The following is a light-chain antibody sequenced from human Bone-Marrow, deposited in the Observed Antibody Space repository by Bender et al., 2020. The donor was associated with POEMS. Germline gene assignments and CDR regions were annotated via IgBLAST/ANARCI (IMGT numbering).Light chain of an antibody. CDR3: QTYDSSLSGDVV. CDR2: EAS. Sequence: QSALTQPPSASGSPGQSVTISCTGTRNDIGGYKYVPWYQQHPGEAPKLIIYEASQRPSGVPDRFSASKSGSSASLAITGLQAEDEADYYCQTYDSSLSGDVVFGGGTKLTVL. V-gene: IGLV2-8*01. CDR1: RNDIGGYKY. J-gene: IGLJ2*01.